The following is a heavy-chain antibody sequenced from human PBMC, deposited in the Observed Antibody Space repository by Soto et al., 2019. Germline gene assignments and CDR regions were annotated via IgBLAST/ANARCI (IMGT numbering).Heavy chain of an antibody. Sequence: QVQLVESGAGVKKPGSSVKVSCKASGGTFSSYAISWVRQAPGQGLEWMGGIIPIFGTANYAQKFQGRVTITADESTSTAYMELSSRRSEETAVYYCASSVAKYYYYGMDVWGQGTTVTVSS. CDR2: IIPIFGTA. CDR1: GGTFSSYA. J-gene: IGHJ6*02. CDR3: ASSVAKYYYYGMDV. V-gene: IGHV1-69*12. D-gene: IGHD5-12*01.